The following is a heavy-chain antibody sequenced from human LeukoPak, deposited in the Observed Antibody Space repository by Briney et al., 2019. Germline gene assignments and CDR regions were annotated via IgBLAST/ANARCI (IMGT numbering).Heavy chain of an antibody. J-gene: IGHJ5*01. V-gene: IGHV1-2*02. CDR3: ARGGTICSGSDCYLNWLDS. CDR2: INPNITTT. Sequence: ASVKVSCKASGYTFTSYGISWVRQAPGQGLEWMGWINPNITTTNFAQKFQGRVTLTRDTSISTAYMDLTWLTSDDTAVYYCARGGTICSGSDCYLNWLDSWGQGTLVTVSS. CDR1: GYTFTSYG. D-gene: IGHD2-21*02.